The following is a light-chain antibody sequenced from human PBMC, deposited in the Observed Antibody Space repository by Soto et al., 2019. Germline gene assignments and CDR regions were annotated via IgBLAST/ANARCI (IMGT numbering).Light chain of an antibody. CDR1: QRVSTSS. CDR2: GAS. J-gene: IGKJ1*01. V-gene: IGKV3-20*01. Sequence: ESVLTQSPGTLSLSPGEKATPSSRASQRVSTSSLAWYQQKPGQAPSLLIYGASSRATGIPDRFSGSGSGTDFTLTVSRLEPEDFAVYYCQQFGSSSWTFGQGTKVEIK. CDR3: QQFGSSSWT.